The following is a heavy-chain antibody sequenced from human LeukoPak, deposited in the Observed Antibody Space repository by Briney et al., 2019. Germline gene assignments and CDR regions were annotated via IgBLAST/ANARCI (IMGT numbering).Heavy chain of an antibody. J-gene: IGHJ4*02. V-gene: IGHV3-21*06. Sequence: GGSLRLSCAASGFTFSSYAMNWVRQARGKGLEWVSSISGSSSDIYYADSVKGRFTISRDNAKNSVFLQMNNLRAEDTAIYYCARRGYHDSSGYDYWGQGTLVIASS. D-gene: IGHD3-22*01. CDR1: GFTFSSYA. CDR3: ARRGYHDSSGYDY. CDR2: ISGSSSDI.